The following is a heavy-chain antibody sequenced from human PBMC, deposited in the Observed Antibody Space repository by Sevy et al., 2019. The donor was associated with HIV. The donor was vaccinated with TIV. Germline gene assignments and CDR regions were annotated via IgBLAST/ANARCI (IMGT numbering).Heavy chain of an antibody. CDR3: ARDHKYGGSYYFDY. V-gene: IGHV4-31*03. J-gene: IGHJ4*02. CDR2: IYYSGST. Sequence: SETLSLTCTVSGGSISSGGYYWSWIRQHPGKGLEWIGYIYYSGSTYYNPSLKSRVTISVDTSKNQFSLKLSSVTAADTVVYYCARDHKYGGSYYFDYRGQGTLVTVSS. CDR1: GGSISSGGYY. D-gene: IGHD4-17*01.